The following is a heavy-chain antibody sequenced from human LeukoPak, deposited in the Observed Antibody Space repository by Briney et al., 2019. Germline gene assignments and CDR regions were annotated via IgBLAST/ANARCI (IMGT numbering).Heavy chain of an antibody. D-gene: IGHD1-26*01. CDR3: ARHEYSGSYYGLSWFDP. V-gene: IGHV4-39*01. J-gene: IGHJ5*02. Sequence: SETMSLTCTVSGGSISSSGYYWGWIRQPPRKGLEWIASIYYSGSTYYNPSLKSRVTISVDTSKNQLSLKLSSLTAADTAVYYCARHEYSGSYYGLSWFDPWGQETLVTVSS. CDR1: GGSISSSGYY. CDR2: IYYSGST.